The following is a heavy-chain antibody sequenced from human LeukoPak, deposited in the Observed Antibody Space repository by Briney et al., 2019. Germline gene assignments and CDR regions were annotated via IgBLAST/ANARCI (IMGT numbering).Heavy chain of an antibody. J-gene: IGHJ4*02. D-gene: IGHD5-18*01. CDR2: IYYSGST. Sequence: SETLSLTCTVSGGSISSGDYYWSWIRQPPGKGLEWIGYIYYSGSTYYTPSLRGRVTISVDTSKNQFSLNLSSVTAADTAVYYCARGYSLDYWGQGTLVSVSS. CDR1: GGSISSGDYY. V-gene: IGHV4-30-4*01. CDR3: ARGYSLDY.